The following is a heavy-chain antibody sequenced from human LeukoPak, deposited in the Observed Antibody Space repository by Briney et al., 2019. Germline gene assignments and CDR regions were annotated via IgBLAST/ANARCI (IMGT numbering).Heavy chain of an antibody. CDR2: ISYDGSNK. Sequence: GGSLRLSCAASGFTFSSYEMNWVRQAPGKGLEWVAVISYDGSNKYYADSVKGRFTISRDNSKNTLYLQMNSLRAEDTAVYYCAKDIRKAIYSFGYDYWGQGTLVTVSS. CDR1: GFTFSSYE. D-gene: IGHD5-18*01. J-gene: IGHJ4*02. V-gene: IGHV3-30*18. CDR3: AKDIRKAIYSFGYDY.